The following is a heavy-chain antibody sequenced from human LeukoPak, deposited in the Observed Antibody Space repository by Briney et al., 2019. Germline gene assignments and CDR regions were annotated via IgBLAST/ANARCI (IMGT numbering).Heavy chain of an antibody. D-gene: IGHD6-19*01. V-gene: IGHV4-4*09. CDR3: ASTRRAAVAGRFDS. CDR2: IYHSGNT. CDR1: GASMSSNY. Sequence: PSETLSLACNVSGASMSSNYWSWIRQPPGKGLEWIGYIYHSGNTNYSPSLESRVTMSVDESKNQFSLRVHFVSAADTAVYYCASTRRAAVAGRFDSWGQGTLVTVSS. J-gene: IGHJ4*02.